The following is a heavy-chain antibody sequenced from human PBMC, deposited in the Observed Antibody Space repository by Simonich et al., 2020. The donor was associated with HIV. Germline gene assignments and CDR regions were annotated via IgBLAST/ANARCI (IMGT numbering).Heavy chain of an antibody. V-gene: IGHV3-30*07. CDR1: GFTFSSYA. J-gene: IGHJ4*02. CDR3: ASGGSISSVWADDY. D-gene: IGHD3-16*01. CDR2: ISYDGSNK. Sequence: QVQLVESGGGVVQPGRSLRLSCAASGFTFSSYAMHWVRQAPGKGLEWVAVISYDGSNKYYADSVKGRLTISRDNSKNTLYRQMNSLRAEDTAVYYCASGGSISSVWADDYWGQGTLVTVSS.